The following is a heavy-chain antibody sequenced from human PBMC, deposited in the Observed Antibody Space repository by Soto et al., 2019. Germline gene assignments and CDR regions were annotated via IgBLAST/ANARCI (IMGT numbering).Heavy chain of an antibody. CDR3: ARTNYNYIWGSYPSRNFYYMDV. J-gene: IGHJ6*03. CDR2: INHSGST. V-gene: IGHV4-34*01. CDR1: GGSFSGYY. Sequence: PSETLSLTCAVYGGSFSGYYWSWIRQPPGKGLEWIGEINHSGSTNYNPSLKSRVTISVDTSKNQFSLKLSSVTAADTAVYYCARTNYNYIWGSYPSRNFYYMDVWGKGTTVTVSS. D-gene: IGHD3-16*02.